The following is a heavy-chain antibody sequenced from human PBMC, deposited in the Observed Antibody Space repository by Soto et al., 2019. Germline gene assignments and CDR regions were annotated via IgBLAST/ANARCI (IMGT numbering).Heavy chain of an antibody. V-gene: IGHV3-49*03. CDR1: GFTFGDYA. CDR3: TSSGWYQFNKVDDCHPRMDV. J-gene: IGHJ6*02. D-gene: IGHD6-19*01. Sequence: GGSLRLSCAASGFTFGDYAMSWFRQAPGKGPEWVGFIRSIGYGGTTEYAASVKGRFTISRDDSKSIAYLQMSSLKTEDTAVYYCTSSGWYQFNKVDDCHPRMDVWGQGTTVTVSS. CDR2: IRSIGYGGTT.